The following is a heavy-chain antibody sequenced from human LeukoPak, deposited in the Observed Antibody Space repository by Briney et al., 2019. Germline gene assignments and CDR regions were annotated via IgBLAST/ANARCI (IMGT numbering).Heavy chain of an antibody. V-gene: IGHV3-48*03. J-gene: IGHJ2*01. CDR3: ARGDDRSGNVVPFYYFDL. Sequence: GGSLRLSCAASGITFSTEEMNWVRQAPGKGLEWISYTSSSGTIAHYADSVKGRSTISRDNAKNSVSLQMDSLRTDDSAIYYCARGDDRSGNVVPFYYFDLWGRGTQVTVSS. CDR2: TSSSGTIA. CDR1: GITFSTEE. D-gene: IGHD3-22*01.